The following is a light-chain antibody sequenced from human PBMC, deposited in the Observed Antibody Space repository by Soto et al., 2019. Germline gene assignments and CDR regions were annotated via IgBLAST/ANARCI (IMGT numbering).Light chain of an antibody. Sequence: DIQMTQSPFSLSASVGDRVTITGRASQSISHYLAWYQQKPGKAPKVLIYAASTLRPGVPSRFSGSGSGTDFTLTISSLQPEDVAAYYCQKYDSAPQTFGGGTKVDI. CDR2: AAS. V-gene: IGKV1-27*01. CDR1: QSISHY. CDR3: QKYDSAPQT. J-gene: IGKJ4*01.